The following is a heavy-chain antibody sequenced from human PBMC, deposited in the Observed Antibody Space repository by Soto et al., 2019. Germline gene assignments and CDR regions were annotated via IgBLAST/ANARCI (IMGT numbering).Heavy chain of an antibody. CDR3: AKGKCSGSYSGGGDYYYYGMDV. J-gene: IGHJ6*02. Sequence: QVQLVQSGAEVKKPGSSVKVSCKASGGTFSSYAISWVRQAPGQGLEWMGGIIPIFGTANYAQKFQGRVTITADKSTSTAYMELSSLRSEDTAVYYCAKGKCSGSYSGGGDYYYYGMDVWGQGTTVTVSS. CDR2: IIPIFGTA. D-gene: IGHD1-26*01. CDR1: GGTFSSYA. V-gene: IGHV1-69*06.